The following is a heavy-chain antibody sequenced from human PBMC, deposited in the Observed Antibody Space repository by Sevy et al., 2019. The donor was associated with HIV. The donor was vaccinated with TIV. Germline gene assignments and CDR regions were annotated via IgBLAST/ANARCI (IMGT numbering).Heavy chain of an antibody. J-gene: IGHJ4*02. CDR2: IDPSAGNA. CDR3: VRADPAQHFDS. V-gene: IGHV1-46*01. Sequence: ASVKVSCKASGDTFTNNYMHWVRQAPGQGLEWMGIIDPSAGNASYAQRFQGRVTMTRDTSTSTLYMDLNSLRSEDTAVYYCVRADPAQHFDSWGQATLVTVSS. CDR1: GDTFTNNY.